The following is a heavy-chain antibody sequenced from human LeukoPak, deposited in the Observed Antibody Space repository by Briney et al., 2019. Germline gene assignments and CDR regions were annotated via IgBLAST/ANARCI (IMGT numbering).Heavy chain of an antibody. D-gene: IGHD3-10*01. Sequence: GGSLRLXCAASGFTFSSYWMSWVRQAPGKALEWVANIKQDGSEKYYVDSVKGRFTISRDNAKNSLYLQMNSLRAEDTAVYYCARAKRDPYGSGSYYYDYWGQGTLVTVSS. J-gene: IGHJ4*02. V-gene: IGHV3-7*01. CDR3: ARAKRDPYGSGSYYYDY. CDR1: GFTFSSYW. CDR2: IKQDGSEK.